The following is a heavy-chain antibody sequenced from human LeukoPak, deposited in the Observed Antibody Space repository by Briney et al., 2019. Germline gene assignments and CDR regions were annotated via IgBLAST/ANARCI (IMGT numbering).Heavy chain of an antibody. V-gene: IGHV4-39*07. J-gene: IGHJ3*02. CDR2: IYYSGST. D-gene: IGHD3-22*01. CDR3: ARGLRRDPDAFDI. Sequence: SSETLSLTCTVSGGSISSSSYYWGWIRQPPGKGLEWIGSIYYSGSTYYNPSLKSRVTISVDTSKNQFSLKLSSVTAADTAVYYCARGLRRDPDAFDIWGQGTMVTVSS. CDR1: GGSISSSSYY.